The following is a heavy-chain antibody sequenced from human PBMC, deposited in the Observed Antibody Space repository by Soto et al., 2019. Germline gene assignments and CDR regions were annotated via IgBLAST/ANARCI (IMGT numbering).Heavy chain of an antibody. Sequence: SETLSLTCTVSGGPISGYYWSWVRQPPGKGLEWIGYIHYSGSTKYNPPLKSRVTMSVDTSKNQFSLSLISLTAADTAVYYCARYTDTYFSYWGQGTPVTVSS. CDR1: GGPISGYY. D-gene: IGHD1-20*01. CDR2: IHYSGST. J-gene: IGHJ4*02. CDR3: ARYTDTYFSY. V-gene: IGHV4-59*01.